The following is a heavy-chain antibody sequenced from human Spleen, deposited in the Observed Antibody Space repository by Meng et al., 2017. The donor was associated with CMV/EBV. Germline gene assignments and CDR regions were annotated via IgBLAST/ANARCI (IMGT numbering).Heavy chain of an antibody. CDR2: IYYSGTT. D-gene: IGHD2-2*01. CDR1: GGSIRSSSYY. Sequence: SETLSLTCTVSGGSIRSSSYYWGWIRQPPGKGLEWIGSIYYSGTTYYNPSLKSRVTISVDTSKNQFSLKLSSVTAADTAVYYCARDRYFGSTSCYFWFDPWGQGTLVTVSS. V-gene: IGHV4-39*07. J-gene: IGHJ5*02. CDR3: ARDRYFGSTSCYFWFDP.